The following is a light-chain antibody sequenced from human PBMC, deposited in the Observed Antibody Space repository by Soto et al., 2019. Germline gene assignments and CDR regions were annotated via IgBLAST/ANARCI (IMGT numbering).Light chain of an antibody. V-gene: IGKV3-11*01. CDR3: QQRNNWLIT. CDR1: QSVSN. CDR2: DTS. J-gene: IGKJ5*01. Sequence: DIQLTQSPSFLSASVGDRVTITCRASQSVSNFAWYQQKPGQAPRLLIYDTSNRATGIPARFSGSGSGTDFTLTISSLEPEDFAVYYCQQRNNWLITFGQGTRLEIK.